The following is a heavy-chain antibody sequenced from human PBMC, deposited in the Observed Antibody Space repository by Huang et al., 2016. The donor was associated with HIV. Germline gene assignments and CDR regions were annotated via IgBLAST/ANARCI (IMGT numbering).Heavy chain of an antibody. CDR2: MNPNPGNT. D-gene: IGHD4-17*01. CDR1: GSTFTNYD. CDR3: ARSAYGDLDY. J-gene: IGHJ4*02. Sequence: QVHLVQSGAEVKKPGASVKVSCKASGSTFTNYDINWVRQAPGRGLGWMGSMNPNPGNTGFAQSFQGRVTMTRKTSITTAYMELTSLTSEDTAVYYCARSAYGDLDYWGLGTLVIVSS. V-gene: IGHV1-8*02.